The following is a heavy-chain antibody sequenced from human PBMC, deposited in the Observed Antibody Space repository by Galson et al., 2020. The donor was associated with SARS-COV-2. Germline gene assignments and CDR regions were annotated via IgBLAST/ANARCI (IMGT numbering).Heavy chain of an antibody. CDR3: ARGSSYSDNGPRNRFGP. V-gene: IGHV5-51*01. J-gene: IGHJ5*02. Sequence: KVSCQGSGYTFTNYWIAWVRQMPGKGLEWMGLFYPGDSNARYNPSFQGQVTLSADRSTDTAYLHWSSLKASDTAMYYCARGSSYSDNGPRNRFGPWGQGALVTVSS. D-gene: IGHD4-17*01. CDR2: FYPGDSNA. CDR1: GYTFTNYW.